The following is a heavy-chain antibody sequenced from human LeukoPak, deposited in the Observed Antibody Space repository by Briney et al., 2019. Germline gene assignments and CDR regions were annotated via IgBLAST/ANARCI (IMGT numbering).Heavy chain of an antibody. D-gene: IGHD3-16*02. V-gene: IGHV3-7*03. CDR1: GFTISDHW. Sequence: GGSLRLSCVVSGFTISDHWMSRVRQAPGEGLEWVANIKEDGSAKYYVGSVKGRFTISTDNSKNTLFLQMNSLRAEDTAVYYCAKDALISFRGAWSQSDYWGQGTLVTVSS. CDR2: IKEDGSAK. J-gene: IGHJ4*02. CDR3: AKDALISFRGAWSQSDY.